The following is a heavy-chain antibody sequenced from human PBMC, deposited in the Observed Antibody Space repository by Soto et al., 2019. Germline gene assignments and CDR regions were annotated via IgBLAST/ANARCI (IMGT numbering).Heavy chain of an antibody. V-gene: IGHV3-30*18. J-gene: IGHJ4*02. CDR3: AKDPSYYYDSSGYYFDYFDY. Sequence: GGSLRLSCAASGFTFSSYGMHWVRQAPGKGLEWVAVISYDGSNKYYADSVKGRFTISRDNSKNTLYLQMNSLRAEDTAVYYCAKDPSYYYDSSGYYFDYFDYWGQGTLVTVSS. CDR2: ISYDGSNK. CDR1: GFTFSSYG. D-gene: IGHD3-22*01.